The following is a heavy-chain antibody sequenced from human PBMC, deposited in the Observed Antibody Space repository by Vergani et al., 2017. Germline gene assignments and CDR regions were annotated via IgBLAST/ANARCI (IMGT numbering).Heavy chain of an antibody. J-gene: IGHJ4*02. CDR3: ARDRGDDLYSSSWHIDY. CDR1: GFTVSSNY. CDR2: IYSGGST. V-gene: IGHV3-66*01. D-gene: IGHD6-13*01. Sequence: EVQLVESGGGLVQPGGSLRLSCAASGFTVSSNYMSWVRQAPGKGLEWVSVIYSGGSTYYADSVKGRFTISRDNSKNTLYLQMNSLRAEDTAVYYCARDRGDDLYSSSWHIDYWGQGTLVTVSS.